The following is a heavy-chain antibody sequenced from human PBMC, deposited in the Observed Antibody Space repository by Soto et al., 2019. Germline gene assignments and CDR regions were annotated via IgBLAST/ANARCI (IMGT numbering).Heavy chain of an antibody. D-gene: IGHD5-12*01. CDR2: IYPCKSKT. CDR1: RHKFATYC. Sequence: PGASLTISCKGSRHKFATYCIAWMRQLPGRGLGWMGFIYPCKSKTIYCPSFQGFFTISADTSLNIAYLQWDSLRASDTAIYYWARGFSGSAGRCEPWGRGTVGTVAS. CDR3: ARGFSGSAGRCEP. V-gene: IGHV5-51*01. J-gene: IGHJ5*02.